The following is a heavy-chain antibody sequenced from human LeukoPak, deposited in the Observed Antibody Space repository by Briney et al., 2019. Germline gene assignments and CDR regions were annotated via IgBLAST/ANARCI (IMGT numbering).Heavy chain of an antibody. CDR1: GYSISSGYY. D-gene: IGHD6-13*01. Sequence: SETLSLTCTVSGYSISSGYYWGWIRQPPGKGLEWIGSIYHSGSTYYNPSLKSRVTISVDTSKNQFSLKLSSVTAADTAVYYCARDQQEWGQGTLVTVSS. CDR2: IYHSGST. CDR3: ARDQQE. V-gene: IGHV4-38-2*02. J-gene: IGHJ4*02.